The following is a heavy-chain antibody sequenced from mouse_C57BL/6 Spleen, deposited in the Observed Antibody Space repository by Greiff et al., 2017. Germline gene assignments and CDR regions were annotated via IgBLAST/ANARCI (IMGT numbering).Heavy chain of an antibody. CDR1: GFTFSDYG. D-gene: IGHD1-1*01. V-gene: IGHV5-17*01. CDR3: ARGSYDYGSSRAWFAY. J-gene: IGHJ3*01. CDR2: ISSGSSTI. Sequence: EVKVVESGGGLVKPGGSLKLSCAASGFTFSDYGMHWVRQAPEKGLEWVAYISSGSSTIYYADTVKGRFTISRDNAKNTLFLQMTSLRSEDTAMYYCARGSYDYGSSRAWFAYWGQETLVTVSA.